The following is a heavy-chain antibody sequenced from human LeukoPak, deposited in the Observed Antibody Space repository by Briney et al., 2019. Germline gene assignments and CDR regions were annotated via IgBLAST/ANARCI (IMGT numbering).Heavy chain of an antibody. CDR2: MYYSGGT. Sequence: SETLSLTCTVAGGSISSSGYYWGWIRQPPGKGLEWIGYMYYSGGTHYNPSLQSRVTMAVDTSKNQFSLKLSSVTALDTAVYYCARTRFDAFDIWGQGSMVTVSS. CDR1: GGSISSSGYY. CDR3: ARTRFDAFDI. V-gene: IGHV4-61*05. D-gene: IGHD3-10*01. J-gene: IGHJ3*02.